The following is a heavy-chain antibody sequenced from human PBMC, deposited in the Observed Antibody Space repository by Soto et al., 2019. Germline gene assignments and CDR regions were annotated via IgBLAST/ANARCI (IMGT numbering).Heavy chain of an antibody. D-gene: IGHD1-26*01. CDR3: ASDRFRGTYYLRGVTYFFEE. Sequence: SGGSLRLSCVTYGLTFTDYWMSWVRQAPGKGLEWVANIKKDESEKNYLDSVKGRFTISRDNAKNSLYPQMNSLRAEDTAVYYCASDRFRGTYYLRGVTYFFEEWGQGATVTVSS. V-gene: IGHV3-7*03. CDR1: GLTFTDYW. CDR2: IKKDESEK. J-gene: IGHJ4*02.